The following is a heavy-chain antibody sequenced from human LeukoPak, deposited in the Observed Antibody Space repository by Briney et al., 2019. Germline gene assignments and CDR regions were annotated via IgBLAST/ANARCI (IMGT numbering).Heavy chain of an antibody. D-gene: IGHD3-3*01. J-gene: IGHJ5*02. CDR3: ARHHYDFWSGYNNWFDP. CDR1: GYSFTNCW. Sequence: GESLKISCKGSGYSFTNCWIGWVRQMPGKGLEWMGIIYPGDSDIRYSPSFQGQVTISADKFTSTAYLQWSSLKASDTAMYYCARHHYDFWSGYNNWFDPWGQGTLVAVSS. V-gene: IGHV5-51*01. CDR2: IYPGDSDI.